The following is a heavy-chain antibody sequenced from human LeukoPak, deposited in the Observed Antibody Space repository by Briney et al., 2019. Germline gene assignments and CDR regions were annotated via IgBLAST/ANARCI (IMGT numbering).Heavy chain of an antibody. Sequence: PGGSLRLSCAASGFTFSSYGMHWVRQAPGKGLEWVAFIRYDGSNKYYADSVKGRFTISRDNSKNTLYLQMNSLRAEDTAVYYCARLGFPVYYYYMDVWGKGTTVTISS. J-gene: IGHJ6*03. V-gene: IGHV3-30*02. CDR1: GFTFSSYG. D-gene: IGHD2-15*01. CDR3: ARLGFPVYYYYMDV. CDR2: IRYDGSNK.